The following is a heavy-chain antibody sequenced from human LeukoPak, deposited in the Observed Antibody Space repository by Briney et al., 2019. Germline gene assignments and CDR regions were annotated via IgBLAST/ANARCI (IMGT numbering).Heavy chain of an antibody. Sequence: PGGSLRLSCTTSGFNFSIYPMTWVRQAPGKGLEWVSAISGSGGSTYYADSVKGRFTISRDNSKNTLYLQMNSLRAEDTAVYYCMTTPPSALHYYYYYMDVWGKGTTVTVSS. V-gene: IGHV3-23*01. D-gene: IGHD4-11*01. CDR1: GFNFSIYP. J-gene: IGHJ6*03. CDR3: MTTPPSALHYYYYYMDV. CDR2: ISGSGGST.